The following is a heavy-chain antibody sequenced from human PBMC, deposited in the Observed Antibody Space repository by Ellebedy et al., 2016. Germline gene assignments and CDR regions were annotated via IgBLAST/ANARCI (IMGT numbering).Heavy chain of an antibody. V-gene: IGHV3-30*18. CDR2: ISYDGSNK. D-gene: IGHD2-2*01. CDR1: GFTFSSYG. CDR3: ANQGIVVVPAARGNYYYGMDV. J-gene: IGHJ6*02. Sequence: GGSLRLXXAASGFTFSSYGMHWVRQAPGKGLEWVAVISYDGSNKYYADSVKGRFTISRDNSKNTLYLQMNSLRAEDTAVYYCANQGIVVVPAARGNYYYGMDVWGQGTTVTVSS.